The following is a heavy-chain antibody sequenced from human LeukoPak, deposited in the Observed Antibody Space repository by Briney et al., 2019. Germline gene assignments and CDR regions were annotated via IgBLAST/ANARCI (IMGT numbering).Heavy chain of an antibody. CDR2: ISGSGGNT. Sequence: GWSLRLSCAASGFAFSTYGMSWVRQAPGKGLEWVSSISGSGGNTHYADSVKGRFTISRDNSKNTLSLQMNSLRAEDTAVYYCAKGISGSYLSDYWGQGTLVTVSS. CDR3: AKGISGSYLSDY. D-gene: IGHD3-10*01. CDR1: GFAFSTYG. J-gene: IGHJ4*02. V-gene: IGHV3-23*01.